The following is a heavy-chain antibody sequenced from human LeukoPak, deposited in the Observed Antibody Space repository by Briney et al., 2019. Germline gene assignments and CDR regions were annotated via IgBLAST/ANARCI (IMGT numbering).Heavy chain of an antibody. J-gene: IGHJ2*01. D-gene: IGHD6-13*01. CDR3: AKEGYSSSWYERYFDL. CDR1: GFTFSSSA. Sequence: GGSLRLSCAASGFTFSSSAMSWVRQAPGKGLEWVSAISGSGGSTYYADSVKGRFTISRDNSKNTLYLQMNSLRAEDTAIYYCAKEGYSSSWYERYFDLWGRGSLVTVSS. V-gene: IGHV3-23*01. CDR2: ISGSGGST.